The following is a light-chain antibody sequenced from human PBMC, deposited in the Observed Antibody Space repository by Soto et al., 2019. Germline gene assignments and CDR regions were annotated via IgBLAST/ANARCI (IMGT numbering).Light chain of an antibody. CDR2: GAS. CDR1: QSVSSSY. CDR3: QQYGSSPGT. Sequence: EIVLTQSPGTLSLSPGERATLSCRASQSVSSSYLAWYQQKPGQAPRLLIYGASSRATGIPDRFSCSGTGTDLTLTISRLEPEDFAVYYCQQYGSSPGTFGQGTKVDIK. V-gene: IGKV3-20*01. J-gene: IGKJ1*01.